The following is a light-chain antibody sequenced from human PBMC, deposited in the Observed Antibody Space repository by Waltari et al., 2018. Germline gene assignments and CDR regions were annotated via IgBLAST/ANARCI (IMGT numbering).Light chain of an antibody. CDR2: AAS. V-gene: IGKV1-27*01. J-gene: IGKJ4*01. Sequence: DIQMTQSPSSLSASVEDRVTITCRASQGISNYLAWYQQKPGNVPKLLIYAASILQPGVPSRFSGTGSGADFTLTISSLQPEDVATYYCQKYNSDPLTFGGGTKVEIK. CDR1: QGISNY. CDR3: QKYNSDPLT.